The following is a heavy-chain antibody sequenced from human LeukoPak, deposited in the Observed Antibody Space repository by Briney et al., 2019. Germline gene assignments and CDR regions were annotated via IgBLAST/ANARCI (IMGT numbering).Heavy chain of an antibody. CDR2: ISSSSSYI. Sequence: GGSLRLSCAASGFTVSSNEMRWVRQAPGKGLEWVSSISSSSSYIYYADSVKGQFTISRDNAKNSLYLQMNSLRAEDTAVYYCASDSRDYGDYARDYWGQGTLVTVSS. CDR3: ASDSRDYGDYARDY. D-gene: IGHD4-17*01. J-gene: IGHJ4*02. CDR1: GFTVSSNE. V-gene: IGHV3-21*01.